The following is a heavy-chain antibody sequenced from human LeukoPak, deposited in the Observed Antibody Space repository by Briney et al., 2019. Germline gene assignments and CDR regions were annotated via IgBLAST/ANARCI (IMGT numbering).Heavy chain of an antibody. Sequence: GGSLRLSCAASGLAVSSNHFSWVRQAPGKGLEWVSFIHSGGNTYYADSVKGRFTISRDNSMNTLYLQVNSLRAEDTAVYYCARDGGSGSYSIDYYYGMDVWGQGTTVTVSS. D-gene: IGHD3-10*01. V-gene: IGHV3-53*01. CDR1: GLAVSSNH. CDR3: ARDGGSGSYSIDYYYGMDV. CDR2: IHSGGNT. J-gene: IGHJ6*02.